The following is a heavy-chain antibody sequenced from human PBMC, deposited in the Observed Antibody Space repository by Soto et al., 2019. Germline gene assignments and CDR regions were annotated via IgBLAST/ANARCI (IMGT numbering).Heavy chain of an antibody. J-gene: IGHJ6*02. CDR2: ISYDGRNK. CDR3: AKDWAHWKNFWSGFYGMDV. D-gene: IGHD3-3*01. V-gene: IGHV3-30*18. Sequence: GGSLRLSCAASGFIFSTSAMHWVRQAPGKGLEWVAVISYDGRNKYYGDSVKGRFTISRDNSKNTVYLEMNSLRAEDTALYFCAKDWAHWKNFWSGFYGMDVWGQGTTVTVSS. CDR1: GFIFSTSA.